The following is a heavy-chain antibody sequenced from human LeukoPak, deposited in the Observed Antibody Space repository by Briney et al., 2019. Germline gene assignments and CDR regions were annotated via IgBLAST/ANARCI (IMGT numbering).Heavy chain of an antibody. CDR1: GSTFSTYA. J-gene: IGHJ1*01. CDR2: IIPILGTS. D-gene: IGHD3-22*01. Sequence: SVKVSCKASGSTFSTYAVNWVRQAPGQGLEWMGGIIPILGTSNYAQSFQGRLTITADESSGTAYMALSSLRSEDTAIYYCATTRDYYDNSGYTLLQDWGQGTLVTVSS. V-gene: IGHV1-69*13. CDR3: ATTRDYYDNSGYTLLQD.